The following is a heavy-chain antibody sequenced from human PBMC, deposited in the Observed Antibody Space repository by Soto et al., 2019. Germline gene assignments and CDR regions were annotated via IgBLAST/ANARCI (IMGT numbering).Heavy chain of an antibody. CDR1: GFTFDDYA. J-gene: IGHJ6*02. V-gene: IGHV3-9*01. D-gene: IGHD3-3*01. CDR2: ISWNSGSI. CDR3: AKCVWSGYGGMDV. Sequence: GGSLRLSCAASGFTFDDYAMHWVRQAPGKGLEWVSGISWNSGSIGYADSVKGRFTISRDNAKNSLYLQMNSLRAEDTALYYCAKCVWSGYGGMDVWGQGTTVTVSS.